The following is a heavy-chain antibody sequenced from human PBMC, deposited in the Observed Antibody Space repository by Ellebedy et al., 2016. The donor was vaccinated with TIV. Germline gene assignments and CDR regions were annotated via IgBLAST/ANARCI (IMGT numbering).Heavy chain of an antibody. CDR3: ARDISSSWYDDAFDI. CDR2: ISSSSSYI. D-gene: IGHD6-13*01. J-gene: IGHJ3*02. Sequence: GESLKISXAASGFTFSSYSMNWVRQAPGKGLEWVSSISSSSSYIYYADSVKGRFTISRDNAKNSLYLQMNSLRAEDKAVYYCARDISSSWYDDAFDIWGQGTMVTVSS. CDR1: GFTFSSYS. V-gene: IGHV3-21*04.